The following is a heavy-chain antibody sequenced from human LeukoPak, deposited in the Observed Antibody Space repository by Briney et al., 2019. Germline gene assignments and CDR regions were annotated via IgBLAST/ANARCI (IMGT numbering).Heavy chain of an antibody. Sequence: GGSLRLSCAASGFTFSSYAMHWVRQAPGKGLEWVAVISYDGSNKYYADSVKGRFTISRDNSKNTLYLQMNSLRAEDTAVYYCAREYYDILTGYYAPDYYYGMDVWGQGTTVTVSS. CDR2: ISYDGSNK. CDR1: GFTFSSYA. D-gene: IGHD3-9*01. CDR3: AREYYDILTGYYAPDYYYGMDV. J-gene: IGHJ6*02. V-gene: IGHV3-30-3*01.